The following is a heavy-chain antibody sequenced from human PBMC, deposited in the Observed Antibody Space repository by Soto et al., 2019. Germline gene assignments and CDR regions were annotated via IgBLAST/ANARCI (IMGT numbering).Heavy chain of an antibody. J-gene: IGHJ6*02. V-gene: IGHV3-30-3*01. Sequence: PGGSLRLSCAASGFTFSSYAMHWVRQAPGKGLEWVAVISYDGSNKYYADSVKGRFTISRDNSKNTLYLQMNSLRAEDTAVYYCARDPEGYSGYDAYYYYGMDVWGQGTTVTVSS. CDR1: GFTFSSYA. D-gene: IGHD5-12*01. CDR3: ARDPEGYSGYDAYYYYGMDV. CDR2: ISYDGSNK.